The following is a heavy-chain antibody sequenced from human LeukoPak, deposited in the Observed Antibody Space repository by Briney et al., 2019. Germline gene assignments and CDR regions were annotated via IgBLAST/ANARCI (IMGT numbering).Heavy chain of an antibody. CDR3: ARVLAAALY. D-gene: IGHD6-13*01. V-gene: IGHV4-34*01. Sequence: SETLSLTCAAYGGSFSGYYWSWIRQPPGKGLEWIGEINHSGSTNYNPSLKSRVTISVDTSKNQFSLKLSSVTAADTAVYYCARVLAAALYWGQGTLVTVSS. CDR1: GGSFSGYY. J-gene: IGHJ4*02. CDR2: INHSGST.